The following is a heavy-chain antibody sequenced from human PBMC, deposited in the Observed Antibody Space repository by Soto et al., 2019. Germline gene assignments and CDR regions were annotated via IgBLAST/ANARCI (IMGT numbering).Heavy chain of an antibody. CDR2: LTGSSSNT. Sequence: GGSLILSCAASGFSFRNYAMSWVREGPGKGLEWISTLTGSSSNTYYADSVKGRFAISRDNSRNTLYLQMHSLTAEDTAVYYCANGRATYGLLTHDYWGQGTLVTVSS. D-gene: IGHD3-9*01. J-gene: IGHJ4*02. V-gene: IGHV3-23*01. CDR1: GFSFRNYA. CDR3: ANGRATYGLLTHDY.